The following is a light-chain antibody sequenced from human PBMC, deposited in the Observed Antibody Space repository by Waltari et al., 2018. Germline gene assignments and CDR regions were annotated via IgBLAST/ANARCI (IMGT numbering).Light chain of an antibody. Sequence: QSALTQPPSASGSPGQSVTIPCTGTSSDVGGYNYVSWYQQHPGKAPKLMIYEVSKRPSGVPDRFSGSKSGNTASLTVSGLQADDEADYYCSSYAGSKYVFGTGTKVTVL. CDR3: SSYAGSKYV. V-gene: IGLV2-8*01. J-gene: IGLJ1*01. CDR2: EVS. CDR1: SSDVGGYNY.